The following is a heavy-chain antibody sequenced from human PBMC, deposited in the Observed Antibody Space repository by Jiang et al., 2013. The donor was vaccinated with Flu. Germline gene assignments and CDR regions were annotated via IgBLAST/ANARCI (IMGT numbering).Heavy chain of an antibody. Sequence: KPTQTLTLTCTFSGFSLSTSGMCVSWIRQPPGKALEWLALIDWDDDKYYSTSLKTRLTISKDTSKNQVVLTMTNMDPVDTATYYCARIPYYYGSGSYESWFDPWGQGTLVTVPS. V-gene: IGHV2-70*01. D-gene: IGHD3-10*01. CDR1: GFSLSTSGMC. J-gene: IGHJ5*02. CDR2: IDWDDDK. CDR3: ARIPYYYGSGSYESWFDP.